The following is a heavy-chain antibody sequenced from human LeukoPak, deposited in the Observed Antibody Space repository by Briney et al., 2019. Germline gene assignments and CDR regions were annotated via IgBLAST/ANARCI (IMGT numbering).Heavy chain of an antibody. CDR3: ARDFRELGGMRDAFDI. Sequence: GGSLRLSCAVSGFTFSGYWMSWVRQAPGKGLEWVASIKQDGTDKYYVDSVRGRFTISRDNAKKTLFLQMNTLRAEDTAVYYCARDFRELGGMRDAFDIWGQGTMVTVSS. CDR2: IKQDGTDK. D-gene: IGHD3-10*01. J-gene: IGHJ3*02. V-gene: IGHV3-7*05. CDR1: GFTFSGYW.